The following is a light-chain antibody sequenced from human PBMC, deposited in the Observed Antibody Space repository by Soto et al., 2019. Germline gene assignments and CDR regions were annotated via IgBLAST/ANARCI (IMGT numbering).Light chain of an antibody. CDR2: QDS. Sequence: SSELTQPPSVSVSPGQTASITCSGDKLGDKYACWYQQKPGQSPVLVIYQDSKRPSGIPERFSGSNSGNTATLTISGTQAMDEGDCYCQAWDRRTRVVFGGGTKRTVL. CDR1: KLGDKY. V-gene: IGLV3-1*01. J-gene: IGLJ3*02. CDR3: QAWDRRTRVV.